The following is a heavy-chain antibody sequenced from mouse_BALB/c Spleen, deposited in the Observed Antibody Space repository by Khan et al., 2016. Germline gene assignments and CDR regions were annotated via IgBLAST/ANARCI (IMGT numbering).Heavy chain of an antibody. D-gene: IGHD2-1*01. CDR1: GFDFSRYW. V-gene: IGHV4-1*02. J-gene: IGHJ3*01. CDR2: INPDSSTI. CDR3: ARLGNYGWFAY. Sequence: EVQLVESGGGLVQPGGSLKLSCAASGFDFSRYWMSWVRQAPGKGLEWIGEINPDSSTINYTPSLKDKFIISRDNAKNTLYLQMGKVRSEDTALYYCARLGNYGWFAYWGQGTLVTVSA.